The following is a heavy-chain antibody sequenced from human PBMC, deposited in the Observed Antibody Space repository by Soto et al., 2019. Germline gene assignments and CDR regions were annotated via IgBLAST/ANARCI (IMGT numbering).Heavy chain of an antibody. CDR2: INPSGGST. V-gene: IGHV1-46*01. CDR3: VSWGSGYCSGGSCPPLDY. Sequence: QVQLVQSGAEVKKPGASVKVSCKASGYTFTSYYMHWVRQAPGQGLEWMGIINPSGGSTSYAQKFQGRFTMTRDTSTSTVYMELSSLRSEDTAVYYCVSWGSGYCSGGSCPPLDYWGQGTLVTVSS. D-gene: IGHD2-15*01. J-gene: IGHJ4*02. CDR1: GYTFTSYY.